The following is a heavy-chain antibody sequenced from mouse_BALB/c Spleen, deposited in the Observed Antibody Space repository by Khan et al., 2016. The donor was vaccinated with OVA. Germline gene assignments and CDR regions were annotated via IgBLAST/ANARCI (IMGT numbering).Heavy chain of an antibody. D-gene: IGHD1-1*01. CDR1: GYSFTSYF. CDR2: INPHIGET. CDR3: ARKNGSDFDY. V-gene: IGHV1-20*02. Sequence: VQLKQSGPELVKPGASVKISCKASGYSFTSYFMNWVLQSHGKSLEWIGRINPHIGETFYNQKFKVKATLTVDESSSTAHMELRSLSSEDSAVYYGARKNGSDFDYWGQGTTLTVSS. J-gene: IGHJ2*01.